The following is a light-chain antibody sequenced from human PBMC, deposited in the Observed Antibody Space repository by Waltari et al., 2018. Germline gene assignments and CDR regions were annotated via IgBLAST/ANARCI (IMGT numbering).Light chain of an antibody. CDR1: RSDVGGYNY. CDR2: EVS. CDR3: SSYTSSSTWV. V-gene: IGLV2-14*01. J-gene: IGLJ3*02. Sequence: QSALTQPASVSGSPGQSITISCTGTRSDVGGYNYVSWYQQHPGKAPKLMIYEVSNRPSGVSNRFSGSKAGNAAYLTSSGLQAEDEADYYCSSYTSSSTWVFGGGTKLTVL.